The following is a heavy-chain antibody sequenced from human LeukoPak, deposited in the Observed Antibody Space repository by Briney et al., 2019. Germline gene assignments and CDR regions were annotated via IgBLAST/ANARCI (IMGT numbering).Heavy chain of an antibody. D-gene: IGHD3-22*01. CDR3: ARAPPNEYDPNGYYSSFDH. J-gene: IGHJ4*02. Sequence: PGGPLRLSCAASGFTFSSYAMSWVRQAPEKGLEWVSAISGSGGSTYYADSVKGRFTISRDTSRNTLYLQMNSLRAEDTAVYYCARAPPNEYDPNGYYSSFDHWGQGTLVTVSS. CDR1: GFTFSSYA. V-gene: IGHV3-23*01. CDR2: ISGSGGST.